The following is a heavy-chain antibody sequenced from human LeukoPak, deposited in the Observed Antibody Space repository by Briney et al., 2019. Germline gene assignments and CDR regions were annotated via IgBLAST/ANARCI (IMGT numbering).Heavy chain of an antibody. CDR2: IDGNGNNK. CDR3: AKKRQQLATLDY. J-gene: IGHJ4*02. D-gene: IGHD6-13*01. Sequence: GGSLRLSCAASGFTFSNHWMHWVRQVPGKGLVWVSRIDGNGNNKNYADSVKGRFTISRDNSKNTLYLQMNSLRAEDTAVYYCAKKRQQLATLDYWGQGTLVTVSS. CDR1: GFTFSNHW. V-gene: IGHV3-74*01.